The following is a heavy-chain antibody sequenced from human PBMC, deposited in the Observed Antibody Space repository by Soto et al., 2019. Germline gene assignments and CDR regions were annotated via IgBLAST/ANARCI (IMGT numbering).Heavy chain of an antibody. CDR2: INHSGST. Sequence: QVQLQQWGAGLLKPSETLSLTCAVYGGSFSGYYWSWIRQPPGKGLEWIGEINHSGSTNYNPSLKSRVTISVDTSKNQLSLKLTSVTAADTAVYYCGNRLSLESSSWFHNWFDPWGQGTLVTVSS. J-gene: IGHJ5*02. CDR3: GNRLSLESSSWFHNWFDP. V-gene: IGHV4-34*01. D-gene: IGHD6-13*01. CDR1: GGSFSGYY.